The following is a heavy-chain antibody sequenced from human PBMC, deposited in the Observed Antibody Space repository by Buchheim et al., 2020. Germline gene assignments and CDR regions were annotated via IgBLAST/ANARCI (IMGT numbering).Heavy chain of an antibody. CDR3: GHTSYVTEPRWFDP. Sequence: QITLKESGPTLVKPPQTLTLTCSFSGFSLTTSGMGVGWIRQPPGKALEWLAVIYWNGHNYYSSSLKNRLTITKDTSGNQVGLTLTNMDSVDTATYYCGHTSYVTEPRWFDPWGQGTL. CDR1: GFSLTTSGMG. V-gene: IGHV2-5*01. J-gene: IGHJ5*02. CDR2: IYWNGHN. D-gene: IGHD3-10*02.